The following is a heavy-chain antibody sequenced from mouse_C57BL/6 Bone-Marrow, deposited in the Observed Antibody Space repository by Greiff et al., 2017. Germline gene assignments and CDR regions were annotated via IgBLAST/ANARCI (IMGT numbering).Heavy chain of an antibody. CDR3: VSGSLPAWFAY. V-gene: IGHV10-1*01. D-gene: IGHD4-1*01. J-gene: IGHJ3*01. Sequence: EVQLVESGGGLVRPKGSFKLSCAASGFSFNTYSMHWVRQAPGKGLEWVACIRSKSNNYATYYAETVKDSVTISRDDSESRVYLQMSSVKSEDTAVYYCVSGSLPAWFAYWGKGTLVTVSA. CDR1: GFSFNTYS. CDR2: IRSKSNNYAT.